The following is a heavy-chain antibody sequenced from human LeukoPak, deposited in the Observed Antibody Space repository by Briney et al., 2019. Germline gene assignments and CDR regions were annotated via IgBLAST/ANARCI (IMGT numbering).Heavy chain of an antibody. CDR1: GGSISSYY. Sequence: SETLPLTCTVSGGSISSYYWSWIRQPPGKGLEWIGYIHYSGSTNYNPSLKSRVTISVDTSKNQFSLKLSSVTAADTAVYYCARTASIAARFFDYWGQGTLVTVSS. V-gene: IGHV4-59*12. D-gene: IGHD6-6*01. CDR3: ARTASIAARFFDY. J-gene: IGHJ4*02. CDR2: IHYSGST.